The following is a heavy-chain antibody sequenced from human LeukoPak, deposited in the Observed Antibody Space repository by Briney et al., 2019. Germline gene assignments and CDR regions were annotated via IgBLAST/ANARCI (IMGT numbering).Heavy chain of an antibody. CDR1: GFTFDDYA. CDR2: ISWNSGSI. J-gene: IGHJ3*02. V-gene: IGHV3-9*01. CDR3: ASGPRVRGVPYAFDI. Sequence: PGGSLRLSCAASGFTFDDYAMHWVRQAPWKGLEWVSGISWNSGSIGYADSVKGRFTISRDNAKNSLYLQMNSLRAEDTAVYYCASGPRVRGVPYAFDIWGQGTMITVSS. D-gene: IGHD3-10*01.